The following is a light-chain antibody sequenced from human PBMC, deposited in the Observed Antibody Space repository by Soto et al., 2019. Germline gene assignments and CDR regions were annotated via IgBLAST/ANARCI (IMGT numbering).Light chain of an antibody. V-gene: IGKV3-11*01. J-gene: IGKJ2*01. CDR1: QDFGRY. CDR2: DSS. Sequence: EVVLTQSPASLSLSPGESVTLSCRGSQDFGRYLAWYQQKPGQAPRLLIYDSSKRATGIPARFSGSGSGTDFSLTINGLEAEDFAVYYCQWRSNWYTFGLGTNLEIK. CDR3: QWRSNWYT.